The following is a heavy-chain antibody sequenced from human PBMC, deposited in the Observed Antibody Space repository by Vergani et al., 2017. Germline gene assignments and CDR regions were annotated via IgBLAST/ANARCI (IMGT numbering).Heavy chain of an antibody. V-gene: IGHV3-23*01. CDR2: LSASDRRT. D-gene: IGHD6-19*01. J-gene: IGHJ3*02. CDR1: GFTFIMHA. Sequence: EVQLLESGGDLVQPGGSLRLSCAASGFTFIMHAMSWVRQAPRTGLEWVSTLSASDRRTHYADSVKGRFTISRDISKNTLFLHINSLRPEDTAVYYCAKVGRSEVAGTFGAFDIWGQGTMVTVSS. CDR3: AKVGRSEVAGTFGAFDI.